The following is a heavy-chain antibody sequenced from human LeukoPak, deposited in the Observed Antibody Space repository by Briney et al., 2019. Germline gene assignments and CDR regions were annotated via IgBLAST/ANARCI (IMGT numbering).Heavy chain of an antibody. CDR3: ARVNYYDSSGYLDFDP. V-gene: IGHV1-18*01. Sequence: APVTVSCKASGYTFTSYGISWVRQAPGQGLEWMGWISAYNGNTNYAQKLQGRVTMTTDTSTSTAYMELRSLRSDDTAVYYCARVNYYDSSGYLDFDPWGQGTLVTVSS. J-gene: IGHJ5*02. D-gene: IGHD3-22*01. CDR2: ISAYNGNT. CDR1: GYTFTSYG.